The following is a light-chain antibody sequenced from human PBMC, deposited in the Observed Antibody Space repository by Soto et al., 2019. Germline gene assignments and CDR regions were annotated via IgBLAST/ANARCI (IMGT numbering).Light chain of an antibody. J-gene: IGKJ2*01. Sequence: DIQLTQSPSTLSGSVGDRVTLTCRASQTISSCLAWYQQKPGQAPKLLIYKASTVNSGVPARFSGSGSGTEFTLTISRLEPDDFAAYYCKHYSSSSEAFGQGTKLELK. CDR3: KHYSSSSEA. CDR1: QTISSC. CDR2: KAS. V-gene: IGKV1-5*03.